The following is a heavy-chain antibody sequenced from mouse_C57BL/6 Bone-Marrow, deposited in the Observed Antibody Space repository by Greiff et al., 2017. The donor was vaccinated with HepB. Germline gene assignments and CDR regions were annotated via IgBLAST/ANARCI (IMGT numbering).Heavy chain of an antibody. CDR3: ARDGYDYDGYFDV. V-gene: IGHV5-16*01. CDR2: INYDGSST. D-gene: IGHD2-4*01. Sequence: EVNVVESEGGLVQPGSSMKLSCTASGFTFSDYYMAWVRQVPEKGLEWVASINYDGSSTYYLDSLKSRFIISRDNAKNILYLQMSSLKSEDTATYYCARDGYDYDGYFDVWGTGTTVTVS. J-gene: IGHJ1*03. CDR1: GFTFSDYY.